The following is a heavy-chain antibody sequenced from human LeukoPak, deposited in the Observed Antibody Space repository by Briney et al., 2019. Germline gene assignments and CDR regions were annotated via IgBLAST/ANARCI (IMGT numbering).Heavy chain of an antibody. CDR1: GDSINSAIYC. V-gene: IGHV4-39*01. D-gene: IGHD2/OR15-2a*01. Sequence: PSETLSLTCTVSGDSINSAIYCWGWIRQPPGKDLEWIGTICHSGNTYYNPSLKSRVAVSVDTSKSQLSLRLNSVTAADTSVYYCARYCNACACSMFKTFDVWGQGTMVTVSS. CDR3: ARYCNACACSMFKTFDV. CDR2: ICHSGNT. J-gene: IGHJ3*01.